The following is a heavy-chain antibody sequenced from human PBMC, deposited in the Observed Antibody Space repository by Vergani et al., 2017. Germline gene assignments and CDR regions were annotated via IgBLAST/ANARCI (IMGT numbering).Heavy chain of an antibody. D-gene: IGHD6-13*01. CDR1: GGSVSSGSYY. Sequence: QVQLQESGPGLVKPSETLSLTCTVSGGSVSSGSYYWSWIRQHPGKGLEWIGYIYYSGSTYYNPSLKRLVTISVDTSKNQFSLKLSSVTAADTAVYYCARGRTIAAAGTGNYYYYYYMDVWGKGTTVTVSS. V-gene: IGHV4-31*01. CDR2: IYYSGST. CDR3: ARGRTIAAAGTGNYYYYYYMDV. J-gene: IGHJ6*03.